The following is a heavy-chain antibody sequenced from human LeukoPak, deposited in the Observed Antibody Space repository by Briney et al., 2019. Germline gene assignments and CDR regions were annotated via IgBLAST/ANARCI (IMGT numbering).Heavy chain of an antibody. CDR1: GYTFTGYY. Sequence: ASVKVSCKASGYTFTGYYMHWVRQAPGQGLEWIGRINPNSGGTNYAQKFQGRVTMTRDTSISTAYMELSRLRSDDTAVYYCARVGTGTTNYYYYYMDVWGKGTTVTVSS. D-gene: IGHD1-7*01. CDR3: ARVGTGTTNYYYYYMDV. J-gene: IGHJ6*03. V-gene: IGHV1-2*06. CDR2: INPNSGGT.